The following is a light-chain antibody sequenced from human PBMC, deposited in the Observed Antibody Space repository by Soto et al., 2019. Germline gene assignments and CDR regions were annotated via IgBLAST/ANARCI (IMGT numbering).Light chain of an antibody. V-gene: IGKV3-11*01. CDR1: QSVGTY. J-gene: IGKJ1*01. Sequence: EIVLTQSPPTLSLFPGERSTLSCRASQSVGTYLAWYQQKPGQAPRLLISNASNRATGIPARFSGSGSGTDFTFAISSLQSEDFAVYYCQRYNNWPATFGQGTKVDIK. CDR3: QRYNNWPAT. CDR2: NAS.